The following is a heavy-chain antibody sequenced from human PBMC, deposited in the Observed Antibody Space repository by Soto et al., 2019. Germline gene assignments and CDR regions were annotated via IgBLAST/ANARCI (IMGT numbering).Heavy chain of an antibody. V-gene: IGHV3-74*01. J-gene: IGHJ2*01. CDR3: ARLWYNFASGGAGGRHWYLDL. Sequence: EVQLVESGGRLVQPGGSLTLSCAASGFSFSNYWMHWVRQAPGKGLVWVSRIHYDGMNTRYADSVNGRFTISRDNAKNTLYLLLNSLSVDDTSEYYCARLWYNFASGGAGGRHWYLDLWGRGTLVTVSS. CDR2: IHYDGMNT. D-gene: IGHD3-10*01. CDR1: GFSFSNYW.